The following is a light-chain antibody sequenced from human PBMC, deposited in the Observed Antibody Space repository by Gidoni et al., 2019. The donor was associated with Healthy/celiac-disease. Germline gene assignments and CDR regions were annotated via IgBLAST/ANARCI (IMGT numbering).Light chain of an antibody. V-gene: IGKV1-5*03. CDR3: QQYNSYPWT. J-gene: IGKJ1*01. CDR2: KAS. Sequence: DIHMTQSPSTLSASVGDRVTITCRASRSISSWLAWYQQKPGKAPKLLIYKASSLESGVPSRFSGSGSGTEFTLTISSLQPDDFATDYCQQYNSYPWTFGQGTKVEIK. CDR1: RSISSW.